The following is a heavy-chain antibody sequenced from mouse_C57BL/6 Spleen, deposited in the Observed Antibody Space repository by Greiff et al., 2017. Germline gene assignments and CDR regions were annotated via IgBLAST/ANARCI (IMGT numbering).Heavy chain of an antibody. Sequence: VQLKESGPELVKPGASVKISCKASGYSFTDYNMNWVKQSNGKSLEWIGVINPNYGTTSYNQKFKGKATLTVDQSSSPAYMQLNSLTSEDSAVYYCARVKYGYDYAMDYWGQGTSVTVSS. D-gene: IGHD2-2*01. CDR3: ARVKYGYDYAMDY. J-gene: IGHJ4*01. V-gene: IGHV1-39*01. CDR1: GYSFTDYN. CDR2: INPNYGTT.